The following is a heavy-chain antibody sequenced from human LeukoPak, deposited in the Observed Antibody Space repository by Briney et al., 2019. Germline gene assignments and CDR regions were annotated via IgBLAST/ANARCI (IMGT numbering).Heavy chain of an antibody. Sequence: ASVKVSCKVSGYTLTELSMHWVRQAPGKGLEWMGGFDPEDGETIYAQKFQGGVTMTEDTSTDTAYMELSSLRSEDTAVYYCATTTAAGTAFDYWGQGTLVTVSS. J-gene: IGHJ4*02. CDR3: ATTTAAGTAFDY. V-gene: IGHV1-24*01. D-gene: IGHD6-13*01. CDR1: GYTLTELS. CDR2: FDPEDGET.